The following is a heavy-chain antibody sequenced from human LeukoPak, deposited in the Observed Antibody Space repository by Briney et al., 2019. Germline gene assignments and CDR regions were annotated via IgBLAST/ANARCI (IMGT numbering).Heavy chain of an antibody. J-gene: IGHJ4*02. CDR3: ARDANIVVVPAAVYYFDY. D-gene: IGHD2-2*01. CDR1: GGTFSSYA. CDR2: INPSGGST. V-gene: IGHV1-46*01. Sequence: ASVKVSCKASGGTFSSYAISWVRQAPGQGLEWMGIINPSGGSTSYAQKFQGRVTMTRDTSTSTVYMELSSLRSEDTAVYYCARDANIVVVPAAVYYFDYWGQGTLVTVSS.